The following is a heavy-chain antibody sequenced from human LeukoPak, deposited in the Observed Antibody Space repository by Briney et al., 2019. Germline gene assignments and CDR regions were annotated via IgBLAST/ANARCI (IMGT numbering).Heavy chain of an antibody. D-gene: IGHD3-22*01. CDR1: GGSFSGYY. Sequence: SETLSLTCAVYGGSFSGYYWSWIRQHPGKGLEWIGYIYYSGSTYYNPSLKSRVTISVDTSKNQFSLKLSSVTAADTAVYYCARVTYYYDSSGYQFDPWGQGTLVTVSS. J-gene: IGHJ5*02. CDR2: IYYSGST. V-gene: IGHV4-31*11. CDR3: ARVTYYYDSSGYQFDP.